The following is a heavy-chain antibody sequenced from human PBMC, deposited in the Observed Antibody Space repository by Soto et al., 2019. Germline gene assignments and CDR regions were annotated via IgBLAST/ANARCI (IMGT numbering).Heavy chain of an antibody. Sequence: GGSLRLSCTASGVPFSHYAMNWVRQGPGTRLECVADISGSGGSARYADSVRGRFTISRDNSRDTLYLQMNSLRVDETAVYYCGKERRGSGWSVCNLWGQGAMVTVSS. D-gene: IGHD6-19*01. CDR1: GVPFSHYA. J-gene: IGHJ4*02. V-gene: IGHV3-23*01. CDR3: GKERRGSGWSVCNL. CDR2: ISGSGGSA.